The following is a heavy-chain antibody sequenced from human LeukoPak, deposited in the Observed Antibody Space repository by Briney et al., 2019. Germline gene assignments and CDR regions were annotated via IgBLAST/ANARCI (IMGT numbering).Heavy chain of an antibody. D-gene: IGHD1-14*01. CDR1: GGSISSGSYY. Sequence: PSQTLSLTCTVSGGSISSGSYYWSWIRQPPGKGLEWIGSIYHSGSTYYNPSLKSRVTISVDTSKIQFSLKLSSVTAADTAVYYCARGGGGITRVYYFDYWGQGTLVTVSS. CDR2: IYHSGST. J-gene: IGHJ4*02. CDR3: ARGGGGITRVYYFDY. V-gene: IGHV4-39*07.